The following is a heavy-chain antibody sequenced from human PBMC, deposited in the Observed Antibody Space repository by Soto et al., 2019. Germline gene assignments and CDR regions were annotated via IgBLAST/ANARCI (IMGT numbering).Heavy chain of an antibody. CDR2: IIPIFGTA. CDR1: GGTFSSYA. V-gene: IGHV1-69*13. CDR3: ARVPVGATRGYFDY. J-gene: IGHJ4*02. D-gene: IGHD1-26*01. Sequence: GASVKVSCKASGGTFSSYAISWVRQAPGQGLEWMGGIIPIFGTANYAQKFQGRVTITADESTSTAYMELSSLRSEDTAVYYCARVPVGATRGYFDYWGQGTLVTVSS.